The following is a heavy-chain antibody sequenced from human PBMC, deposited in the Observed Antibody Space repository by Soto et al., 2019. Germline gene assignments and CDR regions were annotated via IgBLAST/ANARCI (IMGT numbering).Heavy chain of an antibody. V-gene: IGHV4-34*01. D-gene: IGHD6-13*01. CDR1: GGSFSGYY. CDR2: INHSGST. CDR3: ARATHISIAAARGGDYFDY. J-gene: IGHJ4*02. Sequence: SETLSPTCAVYGGSFSGYYWSWIRQPPGKGLEWIGEINHSGSTNYNPSLKSRVTISVDTSKNQFSLKLSSVTAADTAVYYCARATHISIAAARGGDYFDYWGQGTLVTVSS.